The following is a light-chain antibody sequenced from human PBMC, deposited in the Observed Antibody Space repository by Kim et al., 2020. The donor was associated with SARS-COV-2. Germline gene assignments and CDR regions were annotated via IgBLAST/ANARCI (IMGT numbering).Light chain of an antibody. CDR1: QSVDSN. Sequence: EVVLTQSPATLSVSPGERVTLSCRASQSVDSNLAWYQQKRGQPPRLLINLASIRATGIPARFSGSGSGTDFTLTISSLQSEDFAIYYCQQYNNWPLTFGGGTKVDIK. V-gene: IGKV3-15*01. CDR3: QQYNNWPLT. J-gene: IGKJ4*01. CDR2: LAS.